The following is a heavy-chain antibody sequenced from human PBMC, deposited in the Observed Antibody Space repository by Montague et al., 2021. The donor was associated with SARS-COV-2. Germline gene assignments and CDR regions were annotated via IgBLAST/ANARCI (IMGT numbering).Heavy chain of an antibody. CDR3: ARVQIEPGRTYGFDY. J-gene: IGHJ4*02. CDR2: IYYIGNT. D-gene: IGHD1/OR15-1a*01. V-gene: IGHV4-31*03. CDR1: GVSITGGRYY. Sequence: LVKPTQTLTLTCTVSGVSITGGRYYWSWIRQHPGKGLEWIGNIYYIGNTNYNPSLKSRVIISVDTSQNRFSLMLNSVTAADTAVYYCARVQIEPGRTYGFDYWGQGTLVTVSS.